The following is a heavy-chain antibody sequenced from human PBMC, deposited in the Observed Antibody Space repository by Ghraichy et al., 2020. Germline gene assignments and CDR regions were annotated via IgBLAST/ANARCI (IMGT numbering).Heavy chain of an antibody. J-gene: IGHJ4*02. Sequence: GGSLRLSCAASGFTFSTYTMTWVRQAPGEGLEWLSAISAGGDTTNYADSVRGRFTISRDNSKNTLYLQLDSPRAEDTAVYYCAKGYCSGRTCLYYFDHWGQGTLVTVSS. CDR2: ISAGGDTT. CDR3: AKGYCSGRTCLYYFDH. CDR1: GFTFSTYT. V-gene: IGHV3-23*01. D-gene: IGHD2-15*01.